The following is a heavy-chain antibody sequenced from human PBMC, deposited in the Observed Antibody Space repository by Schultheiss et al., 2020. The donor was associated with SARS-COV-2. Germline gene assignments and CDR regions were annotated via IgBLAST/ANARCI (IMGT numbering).Heavy chain of an antibody. D-gene: IGHD3-3*01. Sequence: GGSLRLSCAASGFTFDDDAMHWVRQSPGKGLEWVSGISWDSATIGYADSVKGRFTISRDNAKNSLYLQMNSLRPEDTAVYYCAKDQTFGVVSYGMDVWGQGTTVTVSS. CDR2: ISWDSATI. CDR1: GFTFDDDA. CDR3: AKDQTFGVVSYGMDV. V-gene: IGHV3-9*01. J-gene: IGHJ6*02.